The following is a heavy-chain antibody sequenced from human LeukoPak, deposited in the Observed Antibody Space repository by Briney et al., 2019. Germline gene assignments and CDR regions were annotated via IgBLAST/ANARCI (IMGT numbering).Heavy chain of an antibody. V-gene: IGHV3-33*01. Sequence: SGRSLRLSCAASGFTFSSYGMHWVRQAPGKGLEWVAVIWYDGSSKYYADSVKGRFTISRDNSKNTLYLQMNSLRAEDTAVYYCAREVGEWELLFDYWGQGTLVTVSS. CDR1: GFTFSSYG. D-gene: IGHD1-26*01. CDR2: IWYDGSSK. CDR3: AREVGEWELLFDY. J-gene: IGHJ4*02.